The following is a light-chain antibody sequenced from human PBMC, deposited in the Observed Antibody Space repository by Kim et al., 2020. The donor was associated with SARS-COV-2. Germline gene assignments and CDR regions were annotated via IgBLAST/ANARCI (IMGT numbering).Light chain of an antibody. CDR3: SSYTSSSTRV. CDR1: SSDVGGYKY. Sequence: GQSINISCTGTSSDVGGYKYVSWYQQHPGKAPKLMIYDVSNRPSGVSNRFSGSKSGNTASLTISGLQAEDEADYYCSSYTSSSTRVFGGGTQLTVL. V-gene: IGLV2-14*03. CDR2: DVS. J-gene: IGLJ3*02.